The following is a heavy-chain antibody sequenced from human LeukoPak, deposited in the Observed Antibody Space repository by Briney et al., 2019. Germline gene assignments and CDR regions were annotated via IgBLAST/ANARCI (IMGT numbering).Heavy chain of an antibody. Sequence: ASVKVSCKASGYTFTGYYMHWVRQAPGQGLGWMGWINPNSGGTNYAQKFQGRVTMTRDTSISTAYMELSRLRSDDTAMYYCARGRITMVRGVNYWGQGTLVTVSS. D-gene: IGHD3-10*01. CDR3: ARGRITMVRGVNY. J-gene: IGHJ4*02. V-gene: IGHV1-2*02. CDR2: INPNSGGT. CDR1: GYTFTGYY.